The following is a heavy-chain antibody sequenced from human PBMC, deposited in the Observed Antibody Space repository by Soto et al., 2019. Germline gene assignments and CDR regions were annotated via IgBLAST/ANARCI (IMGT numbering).Heavy chain of an antibody. Sequence: QVQLVESGGGVVQPGRSLRLSCAASGFTFSSYAMHWVRQAPGKGLEWVAVISYDGSNKYYADSVKGRFTISRDNSKNTLYLKMSGRRAEAKAVYYSARGRDSGSYSPNYYHCGMDVFGQGTTVTVSS. CDR3: ARGRDSGSYSPNYYHCGMDV. D-gene: IGHD1-26*01. V-gene: IGHV3-30-3*01. CDR2: ISYDGSNK. CDR1: GFTFSSYA. J-gene: IGHJ6*02.